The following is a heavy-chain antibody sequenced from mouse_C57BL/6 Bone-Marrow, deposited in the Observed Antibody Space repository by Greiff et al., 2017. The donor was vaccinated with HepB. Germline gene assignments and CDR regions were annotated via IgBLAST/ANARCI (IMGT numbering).Heavy chain of an antibody. D-gene: IGHD2-4*01. CDR2: IDPANGNT. V-gene: IGHV14-3*01. J-gene: IGHJ3*01. Sequence: EVQGVESVAELVRPGASVKLSCTASGFNIKNTYMHWVKQRPEQGLEWIGRIDPANGNTKYAPKFQGKATITADTSSNTAYLQLSSLTSEDTAIYYCARGWDYDYAPFAYWGQETRVTVSA. CDR1: GFNIKNTY. CDR3: ARGWDYDYAPFAY.